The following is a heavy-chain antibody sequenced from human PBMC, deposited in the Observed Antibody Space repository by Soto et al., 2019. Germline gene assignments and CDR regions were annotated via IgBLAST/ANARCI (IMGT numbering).Heavy chain of an antibody. Sequence: QPGGSLRLSCAASGFTFSSYAMHWVRQAPGKGLEWVAVISYDGSNKYYADSVKGRFTISRDNSKNTLYLQMNSLRAEDTAVYYCARVGEAASYYYYYYGMDVWGQGTTVTVSS. V-gene: IGHV3-30-3*01. CDR2: ISYDGSNK. D-gene: IGHD2-15*01. CDR3: ARVGEAASYYYYYYGMDV. CDR1: GFTFSSYA. J-gene: IGHJ6*02.